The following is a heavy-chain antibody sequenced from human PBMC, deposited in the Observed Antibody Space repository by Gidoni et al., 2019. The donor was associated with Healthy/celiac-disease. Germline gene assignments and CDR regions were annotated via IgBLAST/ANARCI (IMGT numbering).Heavy chain of an antibody. CDR2: IYWDDDN. CDR3: AHSCNYDSSGYYYFDY. D-gene: IGHD3-22*01. V-gene: IGHV2-5*02. Sequence: QITLKESGPTLVKPTQTLTLTCTFSGFSLSTSGVGVGWIRQPPGKALEWLALIYWDDDNRYSPSLKSRLTITTDTSKTQVVLTMTNIDPVDTSTYSCAHSCNYDSSGYYYFDYWGQGTLVTVSS. CDR1: GFSLSTSGVG. J-gene: IGHJ4*02.